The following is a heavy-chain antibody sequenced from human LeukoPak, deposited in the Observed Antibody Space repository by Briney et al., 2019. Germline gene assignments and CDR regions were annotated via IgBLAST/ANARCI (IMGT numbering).Heavy chain of an antibody. CDR3: ARAYYDFWSGYPSGYYYMDV. D-gene: IGHD3-3*01. CDR2: ILPIFGTA. J-gene: IGHJ6*03. V-gene: IGHV1-69*05. Sequence: SVKLSCKASGGTFSSYAISWVRHSPGQGLEWMLEILPIFGTANYAQKFQGRVTITTDESASTAYMELSSLRSEDTAVYYCARAYYDFWSGYPSGYYYMDVWGKGTTVTVSS. CDR1: GGTFSSYA.